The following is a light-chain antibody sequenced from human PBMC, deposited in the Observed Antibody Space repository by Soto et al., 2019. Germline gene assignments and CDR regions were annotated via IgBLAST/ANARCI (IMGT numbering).Light chain of an antibody. CDR1: SSDVGGYNY. V-gene: IGLV2-14*01. Sequence: QSVLTQPASVSGSPGQSITISCTGTSSDVGGYNYVSWYQQHPGKAPKLMIYGVRNRASGASNRFSGSKSGNTASLTISGLQAEDEVDYYCTSYTCSSTVYVFGTGTKVTVL. CDR3: TSYTCSSTVYV. CDR2: GVR. J-gene: IGLJ1*01.